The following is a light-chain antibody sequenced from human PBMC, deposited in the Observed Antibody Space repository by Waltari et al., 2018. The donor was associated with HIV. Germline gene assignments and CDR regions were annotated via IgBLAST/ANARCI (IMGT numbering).Light chain of an antibody. CDR2: GKN. Sequence: SSEVTQDPAVSVALGQTVRITCQGDSLRSSSASWYQQKPGQAPILVIYGKNNRPSGIPDRFSGASSGNTASLTIASAQAEDEADYYCCSYAGSYTYGFGTGTKVTVL. J-gene: IGLJ1*01. CDR1: SLRSSS. V-gene: IGLV3-19*01. CDR3: CSYAGSYTYG.